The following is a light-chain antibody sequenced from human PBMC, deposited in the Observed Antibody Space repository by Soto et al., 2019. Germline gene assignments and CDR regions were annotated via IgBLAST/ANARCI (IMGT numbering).Light chain of an antibody. V-gene: IGKV4-1*01. J-gene: IGKJ3*01. Sequence: DIVMTQSPESLAVSLGERATTNCKSSQSVLYSSDNKNYLSWYQQKPGHPPKLLIYWASTRESGVPDRFSGSGSGTDFTLTISSLQAEDVAVYYCQQYYSLPLTFGPGTKVDVK. CDR3: QQYYSLPLT. CDR2: WAS. CDR1: QSVLYSSDNKNY.